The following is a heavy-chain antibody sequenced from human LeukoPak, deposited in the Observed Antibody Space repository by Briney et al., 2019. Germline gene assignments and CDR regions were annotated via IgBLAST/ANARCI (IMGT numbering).Heavy chain of an antibody. CDR2: ISYDGSNK. V-gene: IGHV3-30*18. CDR1: GFTFSSYG. J-gene: IGHJ4*02. D-gene: IGHD5-18*01. CDR3: AKDRDTAMDFDY. Sequence: PGRSLRLSCAASGFTFSSYGMHWVRQAPGKGLEWVAVISYDGSNKYYADSVEGRFTISRDNSKNTLYLQMNSLRAEDTAVYYCAKDRDTAMDFDYWGQGTLVTVSS.